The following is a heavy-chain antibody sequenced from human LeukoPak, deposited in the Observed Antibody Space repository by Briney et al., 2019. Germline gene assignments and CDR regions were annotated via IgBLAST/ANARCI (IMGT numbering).Heavy chain of an antibody. D-gene: IGHD3-3*01. V-gene: IGHV1-2*02. J-gene: IGHJ5*02. CDR3: ARDCGDTIFGVVKWFDP. CDR1: RYTFTGYY. CDR2: INPNSGGT. Sequence: ASAKDSCKASRYTFTGYYMHWVRQAPGQGLEGMGWINPNSGGTNYAQKSQGRVTMTRDTSISTAYMGLSMLRTDDTAVYYCARDCGDTIFGVVKWFDPWGQGTLVTVSS.